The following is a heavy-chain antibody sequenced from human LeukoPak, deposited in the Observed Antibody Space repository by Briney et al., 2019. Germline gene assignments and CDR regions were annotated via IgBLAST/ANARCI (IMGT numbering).Heavy chain of an antibody. CDR1: GFTFSSYA. D-gene: IGHD3-3*01. J-gene: IGHJ4*02. V-gene: IGHV3-23*01. CDR3: AKGAEYYDFWSGFDY. Sequence: GGPLRLSCAASGFTFSSYAMSWVRQAPGKGLEWVSAISGSGGSTYYADSVKGRFTISRDNSKNTLYLQMNSLRAEDTAAYYCAKGAEYYDFWSGFDYWGQGTLVTASS. CDR2: ISGSGGST.